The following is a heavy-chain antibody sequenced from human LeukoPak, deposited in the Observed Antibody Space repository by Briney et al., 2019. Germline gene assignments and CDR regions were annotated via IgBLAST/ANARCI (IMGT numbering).Heavy chain of an antibody. CDR1: GYTFTSYG. CDR2: ISAYNGNT. V-gene: IGHV1-18*01. CDR3: ARRVFSGWGYYFDY. J-gene: IGHJ4*02. D-gene: IGHD6-19*01. Sequence: GASVKVSCKASGYTFTSYGISWVRQAPGQGLEWMGWISAYNGNTNYAQKLQGRVTMTSDTSITTVYMELSRLRSGDTAVYYCARRVFSGWGYYFDYWGQGTLVTVSS.